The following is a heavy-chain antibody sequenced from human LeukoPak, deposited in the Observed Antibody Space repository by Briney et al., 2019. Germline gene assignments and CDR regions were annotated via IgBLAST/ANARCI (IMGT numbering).Heavy chain of an antibody. Sequence: SETLSLTCTVSGGSISSYYWSWIRQPPGKGLEWIGYIYYSGSTNYNPSLKSRVTISVDTSKNQPSLKLSSVTAADTAVYYCARTACSNSYNWFDPWGQGTLVTVSS. D-gene: IGHD4-11*01. CDR3: ARTACSNSYNWFDP. CDR1: GGSISSYY. J-gene: IGHJ5*02. V-gene: IGHV4-59*01. CDR2: IYYSGST.